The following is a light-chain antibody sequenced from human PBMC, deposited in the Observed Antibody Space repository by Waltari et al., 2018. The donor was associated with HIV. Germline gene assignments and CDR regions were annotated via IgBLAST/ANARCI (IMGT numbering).Light chain of an antibody. CDR1: QSVGSY. J-gene: IGKJ4*01. CDR2: GAS. V-gene: IGKV3-15*01. CDR3: HQYNKWPRWT. Sequence: VMTQSPATLSVSPGGRATLSCRASQSVGSYLAWYQQKPGQAPRLLIYGASTRATGIPTRFSGSGSGTEFTLTISSLQSEDFAVYYCHQYNKWPRWTFGGGTKVEV.